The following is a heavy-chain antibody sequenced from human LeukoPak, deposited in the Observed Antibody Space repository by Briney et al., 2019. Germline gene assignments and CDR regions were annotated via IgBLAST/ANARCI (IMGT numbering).Heavy chain of an antibody. V-gene: IGHV3-30-3*01. CDR1: GFTFSSYA. J-gene: IGHJ4*02. CDR2: ISYDGSNK. D-gene: IGHD1-26*01. CDR3: ARDKVGATLEPFDY. Sequence: GRSLRLSCAASGFTFSSYAMHWVRQAPGKGLEWVAVISYDGSNKYYADSVKGRFTIFRDNSKNTLYLQMNSLRAEDTAVYYCARDKVGATLEPFDYWGQGTLVTVSS.